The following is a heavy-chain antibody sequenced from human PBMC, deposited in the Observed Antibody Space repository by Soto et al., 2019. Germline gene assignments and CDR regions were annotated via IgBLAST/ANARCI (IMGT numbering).Heavy chain of an antibody. D-gene: IGHD2-8*02. CDR2: VYYSGST. CDR1: GGSMSSYY. J-gene: IGHJ4*02. Sequence: SETLSLTCNVSGGSMSSYYWSWIRQPPGKGLEWIGYVYYSGSTNYNPSLKSRVTISVDTSKNQFSLKLTSVTAADTAVYYCARDKITGLFDYWGQGTLVTVSS. V-gene: IGHV4-59*12. CDR3: ARDKITGLFDY.